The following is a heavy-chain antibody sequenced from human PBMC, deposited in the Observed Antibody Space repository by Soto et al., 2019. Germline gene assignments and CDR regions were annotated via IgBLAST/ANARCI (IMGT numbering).Heavy chain of an antibody. J-gene: IGHJ6*01. V-gene: IGHV1-3*01. D-gene: IGHD3-9*01. CDR2: INAGNGNT. Sequence: ASVKVSCKASGYTFTSYAMHWVRQAPGQRLEWMGWINAGNGNTKYSQKFQGRVTITRDTSASTAYMELSSLRSEDTAVYYCASQDILTGSRVGNDEGYYYYGMDVWRQGTTVTVSS. CDR1: GYTFTSYA. CDR3: ASQDILTGSRVGNDEGYYYYGMDV.